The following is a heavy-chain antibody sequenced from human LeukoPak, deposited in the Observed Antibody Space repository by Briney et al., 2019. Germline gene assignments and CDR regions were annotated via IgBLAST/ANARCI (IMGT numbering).Heavy chain of an antibody. CDR2: IIPIFGTA. V-gene: IGHV1-69*05. D-gene: IGHD4-11*01. Sequence: SVKVSCKXPGGTFSSYAISWVRQAPGQGLEGMGGIIPIFGTANYAQKFQGRVTITTDESTSTAYMELSSLRSEDTAVYYCARSRSPRHDYSNYRYWGQGTLVTVSS. J-gene: IGHJ4*02. CDR3: ARSRSPRHDYSNYRY. CDR1: GGTFSSYA.